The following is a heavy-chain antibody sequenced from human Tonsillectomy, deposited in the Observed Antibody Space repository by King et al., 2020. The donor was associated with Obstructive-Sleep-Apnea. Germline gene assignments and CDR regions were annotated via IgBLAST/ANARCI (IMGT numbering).Heavy chain of an antibody. CDR3: ARDLPYDSGYKQPEDFQH. Sequence: VHLVESGGGLVKPGGSLRLSCAASGFTFSTYSMNWVRQAPGKGLEWVSSISSSSSYIYYSDSVKVRFTISRDKAKNSLYLQMNSLRAEDTAVYYCARDLPYDSGYKQPEDFQHWGQGTLVTVSS. CDR2: ISSSSSYI. V-gene: IGHV3-21*01. D-gene: IGHD5-12*01. CDR1: GFTFSTYS. J-gene: IGHJ1*01.